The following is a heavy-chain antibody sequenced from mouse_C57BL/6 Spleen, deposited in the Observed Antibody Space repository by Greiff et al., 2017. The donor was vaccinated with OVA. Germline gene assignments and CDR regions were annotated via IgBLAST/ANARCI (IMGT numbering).Heavy chain of an antibody. CDR3: TTVYDYVPYSY. D-gene: IGHD2-4*01. V-gene: IGHV14-4*01. CDR1: GFNIKDDY. Sequence: VQLKESGAELVRPGASVKLSCTASGFNIKDDYMHWVKQRPEQGLEWIGWIDPENGDTEYASKFQGKATITADTSSNTAYLQLSSLTSEDTAVYYCTTVYDYVPYSYWGQGTLVTVSA. CDR2: IDPENGDT. J-gene: IGHJ3*01.